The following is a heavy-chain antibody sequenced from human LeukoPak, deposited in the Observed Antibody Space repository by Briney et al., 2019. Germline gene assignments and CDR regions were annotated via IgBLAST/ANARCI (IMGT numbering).Heavy chain of an antibody. CDR2: ISSSSSTI. Sequence: GGSLRLSCAASGFTFSSYSMNWVRQAPGKGLEWVSYISSSSSTIYYADSVKGRFTISRDNAKNSLYLQMNSLRAEDTAVYYCARDCSSTSCYSYYYYYMDVWGKGTTVTVSS. V-gene: IGHV3-48*01. CDR1: GFTFSSYS. J-gene: IGHJ6*03. CDR3: ARDCSSTSCYSYYYYYMDV. D-gene: IGHD2-2*01.